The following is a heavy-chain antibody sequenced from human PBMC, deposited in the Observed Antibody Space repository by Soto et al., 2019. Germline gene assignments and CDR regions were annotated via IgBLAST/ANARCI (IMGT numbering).Heavy chain of an antibody. J-gene: IGHJ6*03. CDR3: ARSSLYCSGGSCYSRGAWYYYYYMDV. CDR1: GGSFSGYY. Sequence: SSETLSLTCAVYGGSFSGYYWSWIRQPPGKGLEWIGEINHSGSTNYNPSLKSRVTISVDTSKNQFSLKLSSVTAADTAVYYCARSSLYCSGGSCYSRGAWYYYYYMDVWGKGTTVTVSS. CDR2: INHSGST. D-gene: IGHD2-15*01. V-gene: IGHV4-34*01.